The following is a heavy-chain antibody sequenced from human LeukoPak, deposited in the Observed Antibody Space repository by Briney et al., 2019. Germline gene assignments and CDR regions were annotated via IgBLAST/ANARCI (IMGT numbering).Heavy chain of an antibody. CDR3: ATPYYYDSSGKGAFDI. CDR2: ISSSSSYI. J-gene: IGHJ3*02. CDR1: GFTFSNNG. D-gene: IGHD3-22*01. Sequence: GGSLRLSCTASGFTFSNNGMNWVRQAPGKGLEWVSSISSSSSYIYYADSVKGRFTISRDNAKNSLYLQMNSLRAEDTAVYYCATPYYYDSSGKGAFDIWGQGTMVTVSS. V-gene: IGHV3-21*01.